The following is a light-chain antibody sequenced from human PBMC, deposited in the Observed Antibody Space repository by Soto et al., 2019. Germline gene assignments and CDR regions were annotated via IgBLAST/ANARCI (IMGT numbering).Light chain of an antibody. Sequence: QSVLTQPASVSGSPGQSITISCTGTSSDVGGYNYVSWYQQHPGKAPKLMIYDVSNRPSGVSNRFSGSKSGNTASLTISGLQAEDEADYYCSSYTSSSTLGDDVFGTGTKVTVL. CDR3: SSYTSSSTLGDDV. CDR2: DVS. CDR1: SSDVGGYNY. V-gene: IGLV2-14*01. J-gene: IGLJ1*01.